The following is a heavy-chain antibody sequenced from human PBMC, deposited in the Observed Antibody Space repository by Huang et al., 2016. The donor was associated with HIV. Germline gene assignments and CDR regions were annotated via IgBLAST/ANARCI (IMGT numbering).Heavy chain of an antibody. Sequence: QVRLQESGPGLVKPSETLSLSCTVSGDSVSSHYWGWIRHPPGTGLEWIGTVYDSGTTKYNPRLKSRITISVETSKNGFSLNMRSVSAADTAMYVCVRDQGRLAVGGIDNWFDPWGQGALVTVSS. CDR1: GDSVSSHY. CDR3: VRDQGRLAVGGIDNWFDP. D-gene: IGHD6-19*01. J-gene: IGHJ5*02. CDR2: VYDSGTT. V-gene: IGHV4-59*02.